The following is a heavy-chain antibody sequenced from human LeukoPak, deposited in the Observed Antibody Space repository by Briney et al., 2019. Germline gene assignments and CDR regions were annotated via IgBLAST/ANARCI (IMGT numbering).Heavy chain of an antibody. CDR3: ARLPDYGDYGGLLYDY. J-gene: IGHJ4*02. V-gene: IGHV4-39*01. Sequence: SETLSLTCTVSGGSISSSSYYWGWIRQPPGKGLEWIGSIYYSGSTYYNPSLKSRVTISVDTSKNQFSLKLSSVTAADTAAYYCARLPDYGDYGGLLYDYWGQGTLVTVSS. CDR1: GGSISSSSYY. CDR2: IYYSGST. D-gene: IGHD4-17*01.